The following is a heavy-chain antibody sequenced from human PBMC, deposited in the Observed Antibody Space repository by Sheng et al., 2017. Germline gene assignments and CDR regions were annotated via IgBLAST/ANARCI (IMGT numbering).Heavy chain of an antibody. Sequence: EVQLVESGGGLVKPGGSLRLSCAASGFTFSSYSMNWVRQAPGKGLEWVSSISSSSSYIYYADSVKGRFTISRDNAKNSLYLQMNSLRAEDTAVYYCARVITGTLYYYYMDVWGKGDHGHRLL. CDR2: ISSSSSYI. V-gene: IGHV3-21*01. J-gene: IGHJ6*03. CDR3: ARVITGTLYYYYMDV. D-gene: IGHD1-20*01. CDR1: GFTFSSYS.